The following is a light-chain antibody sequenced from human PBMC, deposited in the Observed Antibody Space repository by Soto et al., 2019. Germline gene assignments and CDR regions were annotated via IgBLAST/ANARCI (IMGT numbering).Light chain of an antibody. Sequence: EIVLTQSPATLSLSPGERATLSCRASQSVSSDVAWYQQNPGQAPRLLIYDASNRDTGIPARFSGSGSGTDFTLDISGLEPEDFAVYYCQKRSDWPRYTFGQGTKLEIK. CDR3: QKRSDWPRYT. J-gene: IGKJ2*01. CDR2: DAS. V-gene: IGKV3-11*01. CDR1: QSVSSD.